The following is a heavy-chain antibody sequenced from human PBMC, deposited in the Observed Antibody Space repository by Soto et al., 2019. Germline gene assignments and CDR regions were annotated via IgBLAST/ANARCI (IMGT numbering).Heavy chain of an antibody. CDR3: AREVEYTDC. CDR2: IIPILGIA. D-gene: IGHD5-18*01. V-gene: IGHV1-69*08. J-gene: IGHJ4*02. CDR1: GGTFSSYT. Sequence: QVQLVQSGAEVKKPGSSVKVSCKASGGTFSSYTISWVRQAPGQGLEWMGRIIPILGIANYAQKFQGRVTITADKSTSTAYIDLSSLGSMDTALYYCAREVEYTDCWGQGTLVTVSS.